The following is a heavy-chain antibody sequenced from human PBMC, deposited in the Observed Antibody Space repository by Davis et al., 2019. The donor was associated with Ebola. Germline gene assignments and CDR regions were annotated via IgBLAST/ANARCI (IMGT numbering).Heavy chain of an antibody. J-gene: IGHJ4*02. Sequence: GESLKISCAASGFTFSSYSMNWVRQAPGKGLEWVSSISSSSSYIYYADSVKGRFTISRDNAKNSLYLQMNSLRAEDTAVYYCARGRDIVLVPAASPNDYWGQGTLVTVSS. CDR3: ARGRDIVLVPAASPNDY. V-gene: IGHV3-21*01. D-gene: IGHD2-2*01. CDR2: ISSSSSYI. CDR1: GFTFSSYS.